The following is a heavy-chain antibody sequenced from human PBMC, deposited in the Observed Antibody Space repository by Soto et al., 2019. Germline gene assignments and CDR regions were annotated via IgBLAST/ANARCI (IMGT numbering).Heavy chain of an antibody. CDR3: TRKRFGMDV. J-gene: IGHJ6*02. V-gene: IGHV3-7*03. CDR2: IKEDGSEK. CDR1: GFTFSNSW. Sequence: EVQLVESGGGLVQPGESLRLSCAASGFTFSNSWMSWVRQAPGKGLEWVANIKEDGSEKDYVDPVKGRFTITRDNAKNSLYLQMTNLRAEDTAVYFCTRKRFGMDVWGQGTTVTVSS.